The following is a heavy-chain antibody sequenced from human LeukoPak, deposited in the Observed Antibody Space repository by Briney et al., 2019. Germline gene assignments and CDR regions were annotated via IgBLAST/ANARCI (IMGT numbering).Heavy chain of an antibody. CDR1: RFSFSGYA. CDR2: INGGDDWT. V-gene: IGHV3-23*01. CDR3: ARKHVQTAKVFLDV. J-gene: IGHJ6*02. D-gene: IGHD5-18*01. Sequence: PGGSLRLSCAASRFSFSGYAMSWVRQAPGKGLEWVSHINGGDDWTSYADSVKGRFTISRDNSKNTLYLQMNSLRAEDTAIYFCARKHVQTAKVFLDVWGQGTTVSVSS.